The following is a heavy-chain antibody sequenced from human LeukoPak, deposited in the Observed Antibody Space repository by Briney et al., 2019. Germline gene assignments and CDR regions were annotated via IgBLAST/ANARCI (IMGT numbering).Heavy chain of an antibody. V-gene: IGHV4-34*01. Sequence: SETLSLTCAVYGGSFSGYYWSWIRQPPGKGLEWIGEINHSGSTNYNPSLKSRVTISVDTSKNQFSLKLSSVTAADTAVYYCARTLASRRYYFDYWGQETLVTVSS. CDR3: ARTLASRRYYFDY. CDR2: INHSGST. CDR1: GGSFSGYY. D-gene: IGHD4-17*01. J-gene: IGHJ4*02.